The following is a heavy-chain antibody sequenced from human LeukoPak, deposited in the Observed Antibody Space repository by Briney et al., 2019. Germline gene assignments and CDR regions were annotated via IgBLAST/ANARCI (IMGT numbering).Heavy chain of an antibody. V-gene: IGHV4-59*01. CDR1: GGSISSYY. CDR2: IYYSGST. J-gene: IGHJ4*02. Sequence: PSETLSLTCTVSGGSISSYYWSWIRQPPGKGLEWIGYIYYSGSTNYNPSLKSRVTISVDTSKNQFSLKLSSVTAADTAVYYCARVVDGGVVRGVTFDYWGQGTLVTVSS. D-gene: IGHD3-10*01. CDR3: ARVVDGGVVRGVTFDY.